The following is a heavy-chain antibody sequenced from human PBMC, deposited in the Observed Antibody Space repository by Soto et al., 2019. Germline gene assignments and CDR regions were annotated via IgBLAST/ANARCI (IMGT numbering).Heavy chain of an antibody. D-gene: IGHD3-22*01. Sequence: EVQLLESGGGLVQPGGSLRLSCAASGFTFSSYAMSWVRQAPGKGLEWVSAISGSGGSTYYADSVKGRFTISRDNSKNKLYLQMNSLRAEDTAVYYCARAMIVVVINSNVDYWGQGTLVTVSS. CDR1: GFTFSSYA. J-gene: IGHJ4*02. CDR3: ARAMIVVVINSNVDY. V-gene: IGHV3-23*01. CDR2: ISGSGGST.